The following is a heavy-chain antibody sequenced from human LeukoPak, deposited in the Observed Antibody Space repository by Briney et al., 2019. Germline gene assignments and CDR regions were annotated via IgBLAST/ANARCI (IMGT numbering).Heavy chain of an antibody. D-gene: IGHD3-10*01. J-gene: IGHJ4*02. V-gene: IGHV3-30*18. CDR3: AKEDRMVRGVIDY. CDR2: IPYDGSNK. CDR1: GFTFSSYG. Sequence: PGRSLRLSCAASGFTFSSYGMHWVRQAPGKGLEWVAVIPYDGSNKYYADSVKGRFTISRDNSKNTLYLQMNSLRAEDTAVYYCAKEDRMVRGVIDYWGQGTLVTVSS.